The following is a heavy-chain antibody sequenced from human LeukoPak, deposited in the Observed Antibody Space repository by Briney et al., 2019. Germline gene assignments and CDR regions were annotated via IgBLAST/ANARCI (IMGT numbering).Heavy chain of an antibody. CDR1: GYTFTSYA. V-gene: IGHV7-4-1*02. D-gene: IGHD3-16*02. CDR2: INTNTGNP. J-gene: IGHJ4*02. Sequence: ASVKVSCKASGYTFTSYAMNWVRQAPGQGLEWMGWINTNTGNPTYAQGFTGRFVFSLDTSVSTAYLQISSLKAEDTAVYYCARVANVWGNYRSDYWGQGTLVTVSS. CDR3: ARVANVWGNYRSDY.